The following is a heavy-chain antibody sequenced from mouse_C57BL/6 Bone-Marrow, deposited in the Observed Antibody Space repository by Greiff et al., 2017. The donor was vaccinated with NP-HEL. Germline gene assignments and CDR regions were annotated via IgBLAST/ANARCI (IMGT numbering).Heavy chain of an antibody. J-gene: IGHJ4*01. CDR3: ARQDSNPYYAMDY. CDR1: GFTFSDYY. Sequence: EVQRVESGGGLVQPGGSLKLSCAASGFTFSDYYMYWVRQTPEKRLEWVAYISNGGGSTYYPDTVKGRFTISRDNAKNTLYLQMRRLKSEDTAMYYCARQDSNPYYAMDYWGQGTSVTVSS. D-gene: IGHD2-5*01. CDR2: ISNGGGST. V-gene: IGHV5-12*01.